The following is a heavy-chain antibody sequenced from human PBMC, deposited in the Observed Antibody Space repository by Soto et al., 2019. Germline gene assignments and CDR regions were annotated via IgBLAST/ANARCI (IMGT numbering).Heavy chain of an antibody. Sequence: QLQLQGSGSRLVKPSQTLSLSCTVSGGSISSAGYSWSWIRQSPGKDLEWIGYIYHSVNAFYNPSHKSRVTLSLERSRNQVSPKPASGAAADKGGYFWGHNSQRFVFCALDVWGQGTTVVVFS. CDR2: IYHSVNA. CDR1: GGSISSAGYS. D-gene: IGHD1-26*01. J-gene: IGHJ6*02. V-gene: IGHV4-30-2*06. CDR3: GHNSQRFVFCALDV.